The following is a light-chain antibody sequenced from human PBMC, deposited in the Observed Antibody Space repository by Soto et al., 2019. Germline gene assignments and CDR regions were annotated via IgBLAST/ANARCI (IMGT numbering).Light chain of an antibody. CDR3: SSYEGSNNPRVL. CDR2: EVT. V-gene: IGLV2-8*01. Sequence: HSALTQPPSASGSPGQSVTISCTGTSSDVGGYNYVSWYQQHPGKAPKLIIYEVTKRPSGVPDRFSGSKSGNTASLTVSGLQADDEADYYCSSYEGSNNPRVLVGGGTKVTVL. J-gene: IGLJ2*01. CDR1: SSDVGGYNY.